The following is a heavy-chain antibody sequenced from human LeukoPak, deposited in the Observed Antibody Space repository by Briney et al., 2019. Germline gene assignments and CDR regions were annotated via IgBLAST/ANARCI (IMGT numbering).Heavy chain of an antibody. CDR2: INPSGGST. J-gene: IGHJ5*02. Sequence: GASVKVSCKASGYTFTGYYMHWVRQAPGQGLEWMGIINPSGGSTSYAQKFQGRVTMTRDTSTSTVYMELSSLRSEDTAVYYCARDLAMVRGYNWFDPWGQGTLVTVSS. V-gene: IGHV1-46*01. CDR3: ARDLAMVRGYNWFDP. CDR1: GYTFTGYY. D-gene: IGHD3-10*01.